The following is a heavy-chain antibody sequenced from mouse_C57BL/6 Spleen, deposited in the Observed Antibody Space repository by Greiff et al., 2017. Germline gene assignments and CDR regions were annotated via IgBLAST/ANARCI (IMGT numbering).Heavy chain of an antibody. V-gene: IGHV1-54*01. Sequence: QVQLQQSGAELVRPGTSVKVSCKASGYAFTNYLIEWVKQRPGQGLEWIGVINPGSGGNNYNEKFKGKATLTADKSSSTAYMQLSSLTSEDSAVYFCAREGYGSSSWFAYWGQGTLVTVSA. CDR1: GYAFTNYL. CDR2: INPGSGGN. J-gene: IGHJ3*01. D-gene: IGHD1-1*01. CDR3: AREGYGSSSWFAY.